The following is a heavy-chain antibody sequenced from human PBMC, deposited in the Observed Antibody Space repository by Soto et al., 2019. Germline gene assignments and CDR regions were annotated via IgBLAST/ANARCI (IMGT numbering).Heavy chain of an antibody. Sequence: SETLSLTCSVSGASITSYHWSWIRQPPGKGLEWIGYIYYSGSTNYNPSLKSRVTISVDTSKNQLSLKLKSMTAADTAVYYCARGDSSGYYYSFDYWGRGTLVTVSS. D-gene: IGHD3-22*01. CDR1: GASITSYH. CDR3: ARGDSSGYYYSFDY. J-gene: IGHJ4*02. CDR2: IYYSGST. V-gene: IGHV4-59*01.